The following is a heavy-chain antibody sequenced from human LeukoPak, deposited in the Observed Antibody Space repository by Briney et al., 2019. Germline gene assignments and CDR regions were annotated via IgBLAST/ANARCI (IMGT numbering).Heavy chain of an antibody. D-gene: IGHD4-17*01. CDR1: GYSFTSYW. Sequence: GESLKISCKGSGYSFTSYWIGWVRQMPGKGLEWMGIIYPGDSDTRYSPSFQGQVTISADKPISTAYLQWSSLKASDTAMYCCSSSNDYDGYVGFDCRGNRTLVTVSS. J-gene: IGHJ4*01. V-gene: IGHV5-51*01. CDR3: SSSNDYDGYVGFDC. CDR2: IYPGDSDT.